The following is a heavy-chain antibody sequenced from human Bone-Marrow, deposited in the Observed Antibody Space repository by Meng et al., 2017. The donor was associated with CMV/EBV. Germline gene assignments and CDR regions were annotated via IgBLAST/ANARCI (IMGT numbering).Heavy chain of an antibody. CDR2: IREDGSEK. Sequence: GESLKISCAASGFTFSKYWMSWVRQAPGKGLEWVANIREDGSEKYYVDSVKGRCTISRDNTKNSLYLQMNSLRAEDTAVYYCSRQIDYWGQGTLVTVSS. CDR3: SRQIDY. J-gene: IGHJ4*02. V-gene: IGHV3-7*01. CDR1: GFTFSKYW.